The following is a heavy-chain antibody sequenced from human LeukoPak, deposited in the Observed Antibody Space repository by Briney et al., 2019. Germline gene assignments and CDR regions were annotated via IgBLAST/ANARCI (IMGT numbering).Heavy chain of an antibody. CDR3: ARDLAGGGYSSSFDP. CDR2: IKQDGSEK. J-gene: IGHJ5*02. V-gene: IGHV3-7*01. CDR1: GFTFSSYW. Sequence: GSLRLSCAASGFTFSSYWMSWVRQAPVKGLEWWANIKQDGSEKYYVDSVKGRFNISRDNAKNSLYRQMNSLRAEDTAVYYCARDLAGGGYSSSFDPWGQGTLVTVSS. D-gene: IGHD6-13*01.